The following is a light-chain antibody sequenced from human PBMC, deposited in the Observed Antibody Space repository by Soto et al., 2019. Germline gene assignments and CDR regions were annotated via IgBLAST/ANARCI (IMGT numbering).Light chain of an antibody. J-gene: IGKJ1*01. Sequence: DIVLTQSPCTLSLSPGDRATLSCGASQSVSSNLAWYQQKPGKAPRLLIYGASTRATGIPARFSGSGSGTEFTLTISSLQSEDFEVYYCQQYNDWPRTFGQGTKVDIK. V-gene: IGKV3-15*01. CDR2: GAS. CDR1: QSVSSN. CDR3: QQYNDWPRT.